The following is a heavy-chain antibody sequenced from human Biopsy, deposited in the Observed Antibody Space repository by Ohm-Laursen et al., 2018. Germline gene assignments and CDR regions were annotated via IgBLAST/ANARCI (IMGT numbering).Heavy chain of an antibody. V-gene: IGHV4-59*08. CDR3: AKHGSGWTGDDAFHI. Sequence: PPGTLSLTCTVSGGSISSYYWSWIRQAPGKGLEWIGYISYSRDTNYNPSLKSRITISVDTSKNQFSLKLTSVTAADTAVYYCAKHGSGWTGDDAFHIWGQGTMVTVSS. D-gene: IGHD6-19*01. CDR1: GGSISSYY. J-gene: IGHJ3*02. CDR2: ISYSRDT.